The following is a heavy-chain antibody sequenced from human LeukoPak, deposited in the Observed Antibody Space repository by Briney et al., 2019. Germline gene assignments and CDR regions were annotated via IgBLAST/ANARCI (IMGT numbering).Heavy chain of an antibody. Sequence: GSVKVSCKASGYTFTSYGISWVRQAPGQGLEWMGWISAYNGNTNYAQKLQDRVTMTTDTSTGTVYMDLRSLRSDDTAVYYCARMRFDRGGYYYYFDYWGQGTLVTVSS. J-gene: IGHJ4*02. CDR1: GYTFTSYG. CDR2: ISAYNGNT. CDR3: ARMRFDRGGYYYYFDY. V-gene: IGHV1-18*01. D-gene: IGHD3-22*01.